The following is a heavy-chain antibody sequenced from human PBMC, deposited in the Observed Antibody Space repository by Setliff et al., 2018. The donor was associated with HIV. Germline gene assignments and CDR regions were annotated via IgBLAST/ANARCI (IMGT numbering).Heavy chain of an antibody. CDR2: IFSSGST. D-gene: IGHD2-2*01. CDR1: GDSISSYS. J-gene: IGHJ6*03. V-gene: IGHV4-4*09. Sequence: PSETLSLTCTVSGDSISSYSWNWIRQSPGGGLEWIGFIFSSGSTKYNPSLQSRVTISINTSKNQFSLKLSSVTAADTAVYYCARDRDIVVVPASPQGYYYYMDVWGKGTTVTVSS. CDR3: ARDRDIVVVPASPQGYYYYMDV.